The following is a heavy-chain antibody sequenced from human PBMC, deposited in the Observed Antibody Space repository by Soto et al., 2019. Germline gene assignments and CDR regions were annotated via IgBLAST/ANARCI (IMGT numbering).Heavy chain of an antibody. V-gene: IGHV4-61*01. CDR1: GGSVSSGSYY. CDR3: GSVRPSGYVLS. CDR2: VYFSGNT. D-gene: IGHD6-25*01. J-gene: IGHJ5*02. Sequence: SETLSLTCTVSGGSVSSGSYYWSWIRQPPGKGLEWIGYVYFSGNTNYNPSLKSRVTISIDTSKNQFSLRLASVTAADTAFYYCGSVRPSGYVLSWGQGTLVTVS.